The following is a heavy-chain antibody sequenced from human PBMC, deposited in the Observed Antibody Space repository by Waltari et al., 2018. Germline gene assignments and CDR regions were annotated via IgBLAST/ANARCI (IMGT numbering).Heavy chain of an antibody. V-gene: IGHV3-30-3*01. Sequence: SSYAMHWVRQAPGEGLGWVAVISYDGSNKYYADSVKGRFTISRDNSKNTLYLQMSSLRAEDTAVYNCAREGSKGGYIDYWGQGTQVTVSS. CDR2: ISYDGSNK. D-gene: IGHD3-10*01. J-gene: IGHJ4*02. CDR3: AREGSKGGYIDY. CDR1: SSYA.